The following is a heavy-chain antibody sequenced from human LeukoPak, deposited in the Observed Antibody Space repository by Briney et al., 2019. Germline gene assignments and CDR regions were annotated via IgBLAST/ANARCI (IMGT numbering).Heavy chain of an antibody. D-gene: IGHD5-18*01. Sequence: SETLSLTCTVSGGYISSSSYYWGSIRQPPGKGLEWIGSISYTGSTYYNPSPKSRVSISADTSKNQFSLKLSSVTTADTAIYYCARSFGYSYGLPFDYWGQGNLVTVSS. CDR3: ARSFGYSYGLPFDY. CDR2: ISYTGST. CDR1: GGYISSSSYY. V-gene: IGHV4-39*01. J-gene: IGHJ4*02.